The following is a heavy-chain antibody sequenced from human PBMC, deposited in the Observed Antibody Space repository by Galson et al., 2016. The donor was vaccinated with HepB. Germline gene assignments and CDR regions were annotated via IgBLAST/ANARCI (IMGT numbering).Heavy chain of an antibody. V-gene: IGHV4-39*01. CDR2: IYYSGST. CDR1: GGSISSSSYY. D-gene: IGHD5-18*01. Sequence: LSLTCTVSGGSISSSSYYWGWIRQPPGKGLEWIGSIYYSGSTYYNPSLQSRVTISVDTSKNLFSLKMSSVTAADTGVNYCARRFRYTYGPPYGMDVWGQGTTVTVSS. CDR3: ARRFRYTYGPPYGMDV. J-gene: IGHJ6*02.